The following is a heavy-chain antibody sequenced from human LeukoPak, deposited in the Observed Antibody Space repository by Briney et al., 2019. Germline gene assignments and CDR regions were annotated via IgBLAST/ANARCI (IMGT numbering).Heavy chain of an antibody. D-gene: IGHD3-22*01. J-gene: IGHJ4*02. Sequence: GGSLRLSCAASAFTFSSYGMSWVRQAPGKGLEWVSAISGDGRDIFYADAVKGRFTISRDNSKNTLYLQMNSLRAEDTAVYYCARSWLLAYFDYWGQGTLVTVSS. V-gene: IGHV3-23*01. CDR2: ISGDGRDI. CDR3: ARSWLLAYFDY. CDR1: AFTFSSYG.